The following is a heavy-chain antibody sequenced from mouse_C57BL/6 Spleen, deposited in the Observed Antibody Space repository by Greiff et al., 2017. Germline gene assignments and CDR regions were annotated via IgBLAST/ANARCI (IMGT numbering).Heavy chain of an antibody. CDR2: IYPGDGDT. D-gene: IGHD2-5*01. CDR1: GYAFSSYW. Sequence: QVQLQQSGAELVKPGASVKISCKASGYAFSSYWMNWVKQRPGKGLEWIGQIYPGDGDTNYNGKFKGKATLTADKSSSTAYMQLSSLTSEDSAVYFCARGDSNYDFDYWGQGTTLTVSS. V-gene: IGHV1-80*01. CDR3: ARGDSNYDFDY. J-gene: IGHJ2*01.